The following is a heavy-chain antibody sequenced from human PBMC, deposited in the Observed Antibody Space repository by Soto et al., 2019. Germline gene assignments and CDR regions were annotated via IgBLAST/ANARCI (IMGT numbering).Heavy chain of an antibody. Sequence: QVQLEQSGAEVKKPGSSVKVSCKASGGTFRTAAISWVRQAPGQGLEGMGGIMPVFRTQDYAQKFQGRVTMTADESTNTAYMELSGLRSDDTAVYYCARDNDRPQLGGNYYYILDVWGQGTTITVSS. V-gene: IGHV1-69*12. CDR2: IMPVFRTQ. J-gene: IGHJ6*02. CDR1: GGTFRTAA. CDR3: ARDNDRPQLGGNYYYILDV. D-gene: IGHD2-8*01.